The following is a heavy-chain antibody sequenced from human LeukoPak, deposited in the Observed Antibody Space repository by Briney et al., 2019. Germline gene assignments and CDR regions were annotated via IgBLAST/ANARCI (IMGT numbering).Heavy chain of an antibody. CDR1: GFTFSSYW. CDR3: ARHLSGVTGYTYGRGIDD. Sequence: GGSLRLSCAASGFTFSSYWMSWVRQAPGKGLEWVANIKKDGSEKYYVDSVKGRFTISRDNAKNSLYLQMNSLRAEDTAVYYCARHLSGVTGYTYGRGIDDWGQGTLVTVSS. D-gene: IGHD5-18*01. V-gene: IGHV3-7*01. CDR2: IKKDGSEK. J-gene: IGHJ4*02.